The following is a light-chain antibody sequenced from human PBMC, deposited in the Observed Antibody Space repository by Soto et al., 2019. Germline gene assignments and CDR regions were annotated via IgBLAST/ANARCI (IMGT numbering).Light chain of an antibody. Sequence: DVVMTQSPLSLPVTLGQPASISCRSSQSLVSSDGNTFLNWFLQRPGQSPRRLIYEGSNRDSGGPDRFSGSGSGTDFTLQISRVESEDVGFYYCMQWTHWPLTFGGGPRVEIK. CDR2: EGS. CDR3: MQWTHWPLT. CDR1: QSLVSSDGNTF. J-gene: IGKJ4*01. V-gene: IGKV2-30*01.